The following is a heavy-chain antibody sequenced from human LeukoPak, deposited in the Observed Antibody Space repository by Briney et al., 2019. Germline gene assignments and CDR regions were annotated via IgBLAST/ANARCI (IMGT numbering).Heavy chain of an antibody. CDR2: MNPNIGNT. V-gene: IGHV1-8*03. D-gene: IGHD4-23*01. CDR3: ARGPLTRGGSDY. Sequence: ASVKVSCKASGYTFTSYDINWVRQATGQGLEWMGWMNPNIGNTGYAQKFQGRVTITRNTSISTAYMELSSLRSEDTAVYYCARGPLTRGGSDYWGQGTMVTVSS. CDR1: GYTFTSYD. J-gene: IGHJ4*02.